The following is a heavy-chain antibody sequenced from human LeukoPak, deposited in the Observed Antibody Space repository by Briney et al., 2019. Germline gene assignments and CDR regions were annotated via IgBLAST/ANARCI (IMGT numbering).Heavy chain of an antibody. CDR1: GFTFSSYW. CDR2: INSDGSRT. V-gene: IGHV3-74*01. CDR3: VRYFYI. J-gene: IGHJ3*02. Sequence: PGGSLRLSCAASGFTFSSYWMHWVRQAPGKGLVWVSRINSDGSRTDYADSVKGRFTISRDNAKNTLYLQVNSLTAEDTAIYYCVRYFYIWGQGTMITVSS.